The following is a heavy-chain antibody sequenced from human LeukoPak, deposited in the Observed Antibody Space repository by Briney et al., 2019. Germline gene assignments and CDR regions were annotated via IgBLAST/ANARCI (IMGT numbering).Heavy chain of an antibody. CDR2: IQYDGSKK. D-gene: IGHD7-27*01. CDR3: AKDHSYLGGWHFDY. Sequence: GGSLRLSCVASGFTFSSNGMHWVRQAPGKGLEWVTFIQYDGSKKYYADSVKGRFTISRDNSKNTLYLEMNSLRAEDTAVYYCAKDHSYLGGWHFDYWGQGTLVTVSS. V-gene: IGHV3-30*02. J-gene: IGHJ4*02. CDR1: GFTFSSNG.